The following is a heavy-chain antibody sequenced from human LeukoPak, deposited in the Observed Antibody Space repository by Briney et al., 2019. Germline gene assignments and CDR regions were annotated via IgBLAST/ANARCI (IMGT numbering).Heavy chain of an antibody. V-gene: IGHV1-69*06. D-gene: IGHD3-22*01. CDR3: ARGENRNYYDSSGYYYFDY. Sequence: SVTVSCKASGVTFSSYGITWVRQAPGQGLEWMGGIIPIFGKTNYAQKFQGRVTITADKSTSTAYMELSSLRSEDTAVYYCARGENRNYYDSSGYYYFDYWGQGTLVTVSS. CDR2: IIPIFGKT. J-gene: IGHJ4*02. CDR1: GVTFSSYG.